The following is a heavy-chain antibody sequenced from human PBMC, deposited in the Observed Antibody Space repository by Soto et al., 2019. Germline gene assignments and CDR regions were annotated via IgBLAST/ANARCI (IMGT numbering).Heavy chain of an antibody. D-gene: IGHD2-2*01. V-gene: IGHV1-69*01. CDR1: GGTFSSYA. CDR2: IIPISGTA. Sequence: QVQLVQSGAEVKKPGSSVKVSCKASGGTFSSYATSWVRQAPGQGLEWMGGIIPISGTANYAQKFQGRVTITADESTSTAYMELSSLRSEDTAVYYCARSQGSSTSLEIYYYYYGMDVWGQGTTVTVSS. CDR3: ARSQGSSTSLEIYYYYYGMDV. J-gene: IGHJ6*02.